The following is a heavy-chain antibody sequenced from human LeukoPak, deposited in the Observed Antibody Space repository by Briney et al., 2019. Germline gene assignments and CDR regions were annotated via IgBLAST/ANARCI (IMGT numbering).Heavy chain of an antibody. D-gene: IGHD3-9*01. Sequence: ASVKVSCEASGYTFTSYDINWVRQAAGQGLEWMGWMNPNSGNTGYAQKFHGRVTMTRNTSISTAYMEPSSLRSEDTAVYYCARGGGPIIPFDWLPYYYYYGMDVWGQGTTVTVSS. V-gene: IGHV1-8*01. J-gene: IGHJ6*02. CDR1: GYTFTSYD. CDR3: ARGGGPIIPFDWLPYYYYYGMDV. CDR2: MNPNSGNT.